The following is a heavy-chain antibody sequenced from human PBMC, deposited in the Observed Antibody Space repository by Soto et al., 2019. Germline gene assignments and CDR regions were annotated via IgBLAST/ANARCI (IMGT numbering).Heavy chain of an antibody. Sequence: SETLSLTCTVSGASISNTEWWHWVRQPPGKGLEWIGEVHHSGDTNYNPSLKSRVTMSVDKSKNRFSLMLTSVTAADTAVYYCAKWHPLNPWGQGTLVTVSS. V-gene: IGHV4-4*02. CDR3: AKWHPLNP. J-gene: IGHJ5*02. D-gene: IGHD2-8*01. CDR1: GASISNTEW. CDR2: VHHSGDT.